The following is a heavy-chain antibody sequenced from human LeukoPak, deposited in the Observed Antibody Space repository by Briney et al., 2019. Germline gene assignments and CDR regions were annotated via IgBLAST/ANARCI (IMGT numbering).Heavy chain of an antibody. V-gene: IGHV4-34*01. CDR3: ARGGQYCSRNTCYCQH. CDR2: INHSGST. D-gene: IGHD2-2*01. J-gene: IGHJ1*01. Sequence: KSSETLSLTCAVYGGSFNGYYWSWIRQPPGKGLEWIGEINHSGSTNYNPSLKSRLTISVYTSKIQFSLKLSSVTAADTAVYYCARGGQYCSRNTCYCQHWGEGTVVAVSS. CDR1: GGSFNGYY.